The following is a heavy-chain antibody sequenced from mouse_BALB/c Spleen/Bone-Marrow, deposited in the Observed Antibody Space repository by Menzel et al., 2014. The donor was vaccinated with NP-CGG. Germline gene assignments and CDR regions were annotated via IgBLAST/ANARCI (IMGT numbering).Heavy chain of an antibody. CDR2: VDPAIGNT. Sequence: DVKLVESGAELVKPGASVELSCTASGFNIKDTYMHWVKQRPEQGLEWIGRVDPAIGNTKYDPKFQGKATITADTSSNTAYLQLSSLTSEDTAVYYCATYYYGSSCGFAYWGQGTLVTVSA. CDR1: GFNIKDTY. D-gene: IGHD1-1*01. J-gene: IGHJ3*01. CDR3: ATYYYGSSCGFAY. V-gene: IGHV14-3*02.